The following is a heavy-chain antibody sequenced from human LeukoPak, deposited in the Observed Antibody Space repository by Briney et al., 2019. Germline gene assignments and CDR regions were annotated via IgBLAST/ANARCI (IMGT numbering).Heavy chain of an antibody. D-gene: IGHD2-21*02. Sequence: PGGSLRLSCAASGFTFSSYSMTWVRQAPGKGLEWVSSINYGSTYTSYADSVKGRFTISRDSAENSLHLQMNSLRAEDTTVYYCARGGTSCGGDCLDYWGQGTLVTVSS. CDR3: ARGGTSCGGDCLDY. CDR1: GFTFSSYS. V-gene: IGHV3-21*01. J-gene: IGHJ4*02. CDR2: INYGSTYT.